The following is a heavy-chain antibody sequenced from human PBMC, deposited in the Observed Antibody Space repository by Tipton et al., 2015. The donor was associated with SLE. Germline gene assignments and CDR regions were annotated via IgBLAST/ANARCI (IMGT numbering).Heavy chain of an antibody. J-gene: IGHJ4*02. CDR3: ARSYGEGDFDY. Sequence: TLSLTCAVYGGSFSGYYWSWIRQPPGKGLEWIGEINHSGSTNYNPSLKSRVTISVDTSKNQFSLKLSSVTAADTAVYHCARSYGEGDFDYWGQGTLVTVSS. D-gene: IGHD4-17*01. V-gene: IGHV4-34*01. CDR2: INHSGST. CDR1: GGSFSGYY.